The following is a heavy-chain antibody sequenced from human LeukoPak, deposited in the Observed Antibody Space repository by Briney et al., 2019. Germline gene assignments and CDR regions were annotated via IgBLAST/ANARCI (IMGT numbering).Heavy chain of an antibody. CDR2: ISSSSSYI. J-gene: IGHJ4*02. CDR1: GFTFSSYS. V-gene: IGHV3-21*01. Sequence: PGGSLRLSCAASGFTFSSYSMNWVRQAPGKGLEWVSSISSSSSYIYYADSVKGRFTISRDNAKNSLYLQMNSLRAEDTAVYYCARGGTLYSSSWFDYWGQGPWSPSPQ. D-gene: IGHD6-13*01. CDR3: ARGGTLYSSSWFDY.